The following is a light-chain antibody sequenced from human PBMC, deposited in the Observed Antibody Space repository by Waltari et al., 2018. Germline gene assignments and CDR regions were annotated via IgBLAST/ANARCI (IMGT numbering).Light chain of an antibody. V-gene: IGKV1-5*01. J-gene: IGKJ4*01. CDR2: KAS. Sequence: IQVTQSPSTLSASVGARVPITCRATQRISNWLAWYQQKPGKAPKLLIYKASTLESGVPSRFSGSGSGTEFTLTISSLQPEDIATYYCQQHDNLPLTFGGGTKVEIK. CDR1: QRISNW. CDR3: QQHDNLPLT.